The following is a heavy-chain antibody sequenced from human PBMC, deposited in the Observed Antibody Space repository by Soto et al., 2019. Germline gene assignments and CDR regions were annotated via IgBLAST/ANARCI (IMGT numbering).Heavy chain of an antibody. CDR1: GYTFSNYG. J-gene: IGHJ6*02. D-gene: IGHD2-15*01. V-gene: IGHV1-18*01. CDR2: ISAYNGNT. CDR3: AREGLLPYYYNGRDV. Sequence: QVQLVQSGGEVKKPGASVKVSCRASGYTFSNYGITWVRQAPGQGLEWMGWISAYNGNTNYAQKLQGRVTMTTDTSTTTVYMELRSLRSDDTAVYYCAREGLLPYYYNGRDVWGQGTTVTVSS.